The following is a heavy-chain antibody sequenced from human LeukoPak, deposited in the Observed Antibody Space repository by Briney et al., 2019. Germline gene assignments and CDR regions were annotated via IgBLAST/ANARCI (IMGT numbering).Heavy chain of an antibody. D-gene: IGHD7-27*01. Sequence: GGSLRLSCAASGFSLSSCVMYWVRQAPGKGLEYVSPISTNGGSTYYANSVKGRFTISRDNSKNTLYLQMNSLRTEDTAVYYCATRSVTGDFFYWGQGTLVTVSS. CDR1: GFSLSSCV. V-gene: IGHV3-64*01. J-gene: IGHJ4*02. CDR3: ATRSVTGDFFY. CDR2: ISTNGGST.